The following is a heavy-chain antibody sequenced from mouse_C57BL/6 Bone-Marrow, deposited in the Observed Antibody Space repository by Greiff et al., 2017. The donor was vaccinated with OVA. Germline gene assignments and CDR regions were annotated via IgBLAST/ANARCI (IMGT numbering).Heavy chain of an antibody. CDR2: IYPGDGDT. V-gene: IGHV1-82*01. CDR1: GYAFSSSW. CDR3: ARSAQAFAY. J-gene: IGHJ3*01. Sequence: QVQLQQSGPELVKPGASVKISCKASGYAFSSSWMNWVKQRPGKGLEWIGRIYPGDGDTNYNGKFKGKATLTADKSSSTAYMQLSSLTSEDSAVYFCARSAQAFAYWGQGTLVTVSA. D-gene: IGHD3-2*02.